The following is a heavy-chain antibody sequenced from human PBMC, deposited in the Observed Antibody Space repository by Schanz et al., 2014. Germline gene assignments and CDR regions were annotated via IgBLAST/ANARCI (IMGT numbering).Heavy chain of an antibody. CDR3: AKDINPYTDVLRHDLPDS. CDR2: INTGSNYI. V-gene: IGHV3-11*05. D-gene: IGHD3-9*01. Sequence: QVHLLESGGGLVEPGGSLRLSCAASGFSFSDYYMSWIRQAPGKGLEWISFINTGSNYINYADSVKGRFTISRDNAKNSLYLQMNSLTVDDTALYYCAKDINPYTDVLRHDLPDSWGQGTRVTVSS. J-gene: IGHJ4*02. CDR1: GFSFSDYY.